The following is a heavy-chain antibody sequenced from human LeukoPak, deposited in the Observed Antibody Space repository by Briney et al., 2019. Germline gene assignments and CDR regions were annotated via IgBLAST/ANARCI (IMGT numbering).Heavy chain of an antibody. CDR1: GFTFSSYG. CDR2: IYSGGST. J-gene: IGHJ4*02. Sequence: HPGRSLRLSCAASGFTFSSYGMHWVRQAPGKGLEWVSLIYSGGSTFYADSVKGRFTISRDNSKNTLYLQMNSLRAEDTAVYYCARDEYCSGGSCYSDYWGQGTLVTVSS. CDR3: ARDEYCSGGSCYSDY. V-gene: IGHV3-66*01. D-gene: IGHD2-15*01.